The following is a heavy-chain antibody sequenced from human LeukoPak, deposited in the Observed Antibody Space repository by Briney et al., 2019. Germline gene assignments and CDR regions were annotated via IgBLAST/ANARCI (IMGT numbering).Heavy chain of an antibody. D-gene: IGHD2-2*02. Sequence: ASVKVSCKASGGTFSSYAISWVRQAPGQGLEWMGGIIPIFGTANYVQKFQGRVTITTDESTSTAYMELSSLRSEDTAVYYCARVQLGYCSSTSCYTWGYYYYMDVWGKGTTVTVSS. CDR3: ARVQLGYCSSTSCYTWGYYYYMDV. CDR2: IIPIFGTA. J-gene: IGHJ6*03. V-gene: IGHV1-69*05. CDR1: GGTFSSYA.